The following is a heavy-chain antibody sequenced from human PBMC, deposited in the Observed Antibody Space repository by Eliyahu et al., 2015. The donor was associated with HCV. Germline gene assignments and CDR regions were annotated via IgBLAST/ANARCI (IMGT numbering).Heavy chain of an antibody. D-gene: IGHD4-17*01. V-gene: IGHV3-23*01. J-gene: IGHJ6*04. CDR2: IGGAAGTT. CDR1: GFXFSNXA. Sequence: EAQLLESGGGLVXPGGSLRXSXXAXGFXFSNXAXXWVRQAPGKGLGGVSGIGGAAGTTYRADSLRGRFTMSRDNSKNTVYLQMDSLRVEDTAVYYCAKAGTVTPQLGYYSYGLDVWGKGTTVTVSS. CDR3: AKAGTVTPQLGYYSYGLDV.